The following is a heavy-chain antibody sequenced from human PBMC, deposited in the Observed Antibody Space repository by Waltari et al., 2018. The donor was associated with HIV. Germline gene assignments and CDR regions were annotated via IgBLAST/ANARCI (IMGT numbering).Heavy chain of an antibody. J-gene: IGHJ5*02. CDR1: GFTFSSYD. Sequence: QVQLVESGGGVVQPGRSLRLSCAASGFTFSSYDMNWVRQAPGKGLEWVALIWNDGLNKYYAGSVKGRFTITRDNSQNTLHLQMNSLRAEDTAVYYCARDRSYNMARLGWFDPWGQGTLVTVSS. V-gene: IGHV3-33*01. D-gene: IGHD1-20*01. CDR2: IWNDGLNK. CDR3: ARDRSYNMARLGWFDP.